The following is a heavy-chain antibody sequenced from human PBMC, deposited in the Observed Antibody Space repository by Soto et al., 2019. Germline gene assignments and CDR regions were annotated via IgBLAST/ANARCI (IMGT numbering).Heavy chain of an antibody. CDR1: GYTFTSYA. Sequence: ASVKVSCKASGYTFTSYAIHWVRQAPGQRLEWMGWINAGNGNTKYSQKFQGRVTITRDTSASTAYMELSSLRSEDTVVYYCARDTLTKSIGWFDPWGQGTLVTVSS. CDR2: INAGNGNT. J-gene: IGHJ5*02. CDR3: ARDTLTKSIGWFDP. V-gene: IGHV1-3*01.